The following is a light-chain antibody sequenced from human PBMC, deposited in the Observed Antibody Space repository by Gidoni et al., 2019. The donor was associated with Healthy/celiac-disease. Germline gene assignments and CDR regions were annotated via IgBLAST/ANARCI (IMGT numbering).Light chain of an antibody. Sequence: IQMPQSPSSVSASVGDRVTITCRASQGISSWLAWSQQKPGKAPKLLIYAASSLQSGVPSRLSGSGSGTDFTLTISSLQPEDCETYYCQQANSFPYTFGQGTKLEIK. CDR3: QQANSFPYT. V-gene: IGKV1-12*01. CDR2: AAS. J-gene: IGKJ2*01. CDR1: QGISSW.